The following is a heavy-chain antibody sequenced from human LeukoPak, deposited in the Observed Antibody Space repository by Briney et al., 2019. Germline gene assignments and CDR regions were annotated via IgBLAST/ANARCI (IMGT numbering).Heavy chain of an antibody. J-gene: IGHJ4*02. CDR1: GVSISTYY. Sequence: PSETLSLTCTVSGVSISTYYWTWIRQPPGKGLEWIGNIDYSGNTKYNPSLKSRVTISIDTSKSHFSLKLSSLTAADTAVYYCARGYYDSSGYRYFDYWGQGTLVIVSS. D-gene: IGHD3-22*01. V-gene: IGHV4-59*12. CDR3: ARGYYDSSGYRYFDY. CDR2: IDYSGNT.